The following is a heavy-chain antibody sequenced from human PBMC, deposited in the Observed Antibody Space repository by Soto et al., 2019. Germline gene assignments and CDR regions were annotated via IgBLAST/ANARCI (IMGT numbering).Heavy chain of an antibody. J-gene: IGHJ3*02. D-gene: IGHD3-10*01. CDR2: INHSGST. V-gene: IGHV4-34*01. Sequence: SETLSLTCAVYGGSFSGYYWSWIRQPPGKGLEWIGEINHSGSTNYNPSLKSRVTISVDTSKNQFSLKLSSVTAADTALYYCARVGCITMVRGMKKRLCAFDIWGQGTMVTVSS. CDR1: GGSFSGYY. CDR3: ARVGCITMVRGMKKRLCAFDI.